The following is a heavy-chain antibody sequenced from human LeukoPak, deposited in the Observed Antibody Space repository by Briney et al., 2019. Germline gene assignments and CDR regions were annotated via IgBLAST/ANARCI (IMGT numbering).Heavy chain of an antibody. CDR3: AKEDGHYSHNFDY. CDR2: TSHDGSNK. V-gene: IGHV3-30*18. J-gene: IGHJ4*02. CDR1: GFTFSTYG. Sequence: GGSLRLSCTASGFTFSTYGMHWVRQAPGKGLEWVAITSHDGSNKYYADSVKGRFTVSRDNSKNTLYLQMNSLRTEDTAVYYCAKEDGHYSHNFDYRGQGTLVTVSS. D-gene: IGHD1-26*01.